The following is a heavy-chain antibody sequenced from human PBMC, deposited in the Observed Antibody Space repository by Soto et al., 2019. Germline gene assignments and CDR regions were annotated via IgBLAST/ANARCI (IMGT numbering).Heavy chain of an antibody. Sequence: SETLSLTCTVSGGSISSSSYYWGWIRQPPGKGLEWIGSIYYSGSTYYNPSLKSRVTISVDTSKNQFSLKLSSVTAADTAVYYCASLLPDYGDYYYYYGMDVWGQGTTVTVSS. CDR3: ASLLPDYGDYYYYYGMDV. J-gene: IGHJ6*02. V-gene: IGHV4-39*01. D-gene: IGHD4-17*01. CDR2: IYYSGST. CDR1: GGSISSSSYY.